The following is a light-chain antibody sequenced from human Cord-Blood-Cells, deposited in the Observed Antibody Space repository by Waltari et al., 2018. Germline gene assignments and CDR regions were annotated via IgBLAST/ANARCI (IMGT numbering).Light chain of an antibody. CDR2: DVS. V-gene: IGLV2-14*03. Sequence: QSALAHTASVSRSPGLSLTISFPGTSSAVGGYTDASWYQQHPGKAPKIMIYDVSNPPSGVSNRFSGSKSGNTASLTISGLQAEDEADYYCSSYTSSSTWVFGGGTKLTVL. CDR1: SSAVGGYTD. CDR3: SSYTSSSTWV. J-gene: IGLJ3*02.